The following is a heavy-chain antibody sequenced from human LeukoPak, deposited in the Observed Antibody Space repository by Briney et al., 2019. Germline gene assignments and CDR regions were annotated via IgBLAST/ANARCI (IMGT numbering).Heavy chain of an antibody. J-gene: IGHJ4*02. CDR2: ISWNSGSI. V-gene: IGHV3-9*01. CDR3: AKGPYRSGWYYFDY. CDR1: GFTFDDYA. D-gene: IGHD6-19*01. Sequence: PGGSLRLSCAASGFTFDDYAMHWVRQAPGEGLEWVSGISWNSGSIGYADSVKGRFTISRDNAKNSLYLQTSSLRPEDTALYYCAKGPYRSGWYYFDYWGQGTLVTVSS.